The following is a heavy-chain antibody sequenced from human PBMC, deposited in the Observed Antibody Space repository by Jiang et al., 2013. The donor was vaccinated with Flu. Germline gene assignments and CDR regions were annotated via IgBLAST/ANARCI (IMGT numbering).Heavy chain of an antibody. CDR1: GGSFSGYY. Sequence: LLKPSETLSLTCAVYGGSFSGYYWSWIRQPPGKGLEWIGEINHSGSTNYNPSLKSRVTISVDTSKNQFSLKLSSVTAADTAVYYCARGQGITMVRGPGEYFDYWGQGTLVTVSS. V-gene: IGHV4-34*01. CDR2: INHSGST. D-gene: IGHD3-10*01. CDR3: ARGQGITMVRGPGEYFDY. J-gene: IGHJ4*02.